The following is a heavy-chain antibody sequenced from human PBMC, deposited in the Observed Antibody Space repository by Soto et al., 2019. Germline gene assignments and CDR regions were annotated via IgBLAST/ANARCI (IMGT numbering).Heavy chain of an antibody. CDR3: ARDLEFRDGNISHLDY. J-gene: IGHJ4*02. V-gene: IGHV1-69*13. Sequence: ASVKVSCKASGDTFSNHDFNWVRHAPGQGLEWMGRIIPIIGTPSYAQNFQGRVTITADPSTSTVYLEVSSLRAHDTAVYYCARDLEFRDGNISHLDYWGQGTLVTVSS. CDR1: GDTFSNHD. D-gene: IGHD3-10*01. CDR2: IIPIIGTP.